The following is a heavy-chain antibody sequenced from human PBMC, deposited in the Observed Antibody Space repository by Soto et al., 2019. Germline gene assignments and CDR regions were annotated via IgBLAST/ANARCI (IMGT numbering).Heavy chain of an antibody. Sequence: QVQLVQSGAEVKKPGASVKVSCKASGYTFTSYGISWVRQAPGQGLEWMGWISAYNGNTNYAQKLQGRVTMTTDTSTSTAYMELRRLRSDDTAVYYCARKRPYGSGSQPHKDYFDYWGQGTLVTVSS. CDR3: ARKRPYGSGSQPHKDYFDY. D-gene: IGHD3-10*01. J-gene: IGHJ4*02. V-gene: IGHV1-18*01. CDR2: ISAYNGNT. CDR1: GYTFTSYG.